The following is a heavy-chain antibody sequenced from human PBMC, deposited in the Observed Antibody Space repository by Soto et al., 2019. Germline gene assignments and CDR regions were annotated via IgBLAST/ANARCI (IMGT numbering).Heavy chain of an antibody. CDR2: TYYSGST. CDR1: GGSISSYY. V-gene: IGHV4-59*01. Sequence: TSETLSVTWTVSGGSISSYYWSWIRQPPGKGLEWIGYTYYSGSTNYNPSLKSRVTISVDTSKSQFSLKLSSVTAADTAVYYCARVLSNWFDPWGQGTLVTVSS. J-gene: IGHJ5*02. CDR3: ARVLSNWFDP. D-gene: IGHD2-8*02.